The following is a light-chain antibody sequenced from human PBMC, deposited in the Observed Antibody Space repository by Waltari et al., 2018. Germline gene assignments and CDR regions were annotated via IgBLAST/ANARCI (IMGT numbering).Light chain of an antibody. V-gene: IGKV1-5*01. Sequence: IAMTQSPSTLSASVGDSVTITCRPRQNIGTWVAWYQQKPGKAPKLLIFDGSTLESGVPSRFSGSASGTDFTLTINSLQPDDFASYFCQQYNSYLSSFGQGTKLEI. CDR3: QQYNSYLSS. J-gene: IGKJ2*01. CDR2: DGS. CDR1: QNIGTW.